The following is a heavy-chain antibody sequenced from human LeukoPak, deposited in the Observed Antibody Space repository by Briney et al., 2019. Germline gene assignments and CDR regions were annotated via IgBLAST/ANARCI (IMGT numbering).Heavy chain of an antibody. V-gene: IGHV3-30*02. CDR2: IQYDGSNQ. CDR3: AKARYCSGGSCFPQLTPDY. CDR1: PFTFSSYG. J-gene: IGHJ4*02. Sequence: QPGGSLRLSCAASPFTFSSYGMHWVRQAPGKGLEWVAYIQYDGSNQQYADSVKGRFSISRDSSKNILYLQMNSLRAEDTAVYYCAKARYCSGGSCFPQLTPDYWGQGTLVTVSS. D-gene: IGHD2-15*01.